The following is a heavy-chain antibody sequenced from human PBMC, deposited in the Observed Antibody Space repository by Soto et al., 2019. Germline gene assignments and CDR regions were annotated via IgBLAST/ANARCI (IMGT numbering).Heavy chain of an antibody. V-gene: IGHV3-23*01. CDR2: ISGSGGST. CDR1: GFTFSSYA. Sequence: GGSLRLSCAASGFTFSSYAMSWVRQAPGKGLEWVSAISGSGGSTYYADSVKGRFTISRDNSKNTLYLQMNSLRAEDTAVYYCAKDIDVVVVAAIKGAFDIWGQGTMVTVSS. CDR3: AKDIDVVVVAAIKGAFDI. D-gene: IGHD2-15*01. J-gene: IGHJ3*02.